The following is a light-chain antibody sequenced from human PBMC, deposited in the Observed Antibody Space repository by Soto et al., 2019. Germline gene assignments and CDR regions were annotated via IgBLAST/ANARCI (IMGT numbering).Light chain of an antibody. J-gene: IGKJ5*01. Sequence: EIVLTQSPATLSLSPGERATLSCRASQSVRNYLAWYQQKPGQAPRLLIYDASNRAPGIPARFSGSGSGTDFTLTISSLEPEDFAVYYCHQRINWPPITFGQGTRLEIK. CDR3: HQRINWPPIT. V-gene: IGKV3-11*01. CDR2: DAS. CDR1: QSVRNY.